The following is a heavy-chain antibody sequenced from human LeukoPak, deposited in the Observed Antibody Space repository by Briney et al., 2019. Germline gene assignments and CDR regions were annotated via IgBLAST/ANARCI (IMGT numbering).Heavy chain of an antibody. J-gene: IGHJ4*02. Sequence: PSETLSLTCTVSGGSISGYYWSWIRQPPGKGLEWIGYIYYSGSTNYNPSLKSRVAISVDASKNQFSLKVDSVTTADTAVYYCARGDYDFWSGNWRFDTWGQGTLVTVSS. CDR2: IYYSGST. CDR3: ARGDYDFWSGNWRFDT. D-gene: IGHD3-3*01. CDR1: GGSISGYY. V-gene: IGHV4-59*01.